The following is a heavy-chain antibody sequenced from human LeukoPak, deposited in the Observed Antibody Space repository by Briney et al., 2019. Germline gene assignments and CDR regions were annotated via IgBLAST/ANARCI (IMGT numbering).Heavy chain of an antibody. J-gene: IGHJ4*02. CDR1: EFPFSDYY. V-gene: IGHV3-11*06. D-gene: IGHD1-1*01. Sequence: GGSLRLSCAASEFPFSDYYMSWIRQAPGKGLEWVSYISSSSSYTNYADSVKGRFTISRDNAKNSLYLQMNSLRGEDTAVYYCAKGYTGTLEGLDYWGQGTLVTVSS. CDR2: ISSSSSYT. CDR3: AKGYTGTLEGLDY.